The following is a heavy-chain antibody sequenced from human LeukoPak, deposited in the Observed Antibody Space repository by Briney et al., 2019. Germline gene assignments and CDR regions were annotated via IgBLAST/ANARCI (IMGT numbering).Heavy chain of an antibody. CDR2: IKQDGSEK. CDR3: ARKGGSKVRGVIMDAFDM. CDR1: ALPFSTHW. Sequence: GGTLRLLCAVSALPFSTHWMSWVRQGPGQGLEWEANIKQDGSEKYYVDSVKGRFTISRDNAKNSLYLQMNSLRAEDTAVYYCARKGGSKVRGVIMDAFDMWGQGTMVTVSS. V-gene: IGHV3-7*05. J-gene: IGHJ3*02. D-gene: IGHD3-10*01.